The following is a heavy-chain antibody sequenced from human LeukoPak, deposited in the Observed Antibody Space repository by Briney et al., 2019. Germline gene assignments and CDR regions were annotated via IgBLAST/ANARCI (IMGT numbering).Heavy chain of an antibody. J-gene: IGHJ4*02. D-gene: IGHD2-15*01. Sequence: GGSLRLSCVGSVVTFSNAWMSWISQAPGKGLQWVGHIKSKTDGGTTEYAAPVKGRFTISRDDSKNTLYLQMNSLKSEDAALYYCTALGAASEYWGQGALVTVSS. CDR1: VVTFSNAW. V-gene: IGHV3-15*01. CDR2: IKSKTDGGTT. CDR3: TALGAASEY.